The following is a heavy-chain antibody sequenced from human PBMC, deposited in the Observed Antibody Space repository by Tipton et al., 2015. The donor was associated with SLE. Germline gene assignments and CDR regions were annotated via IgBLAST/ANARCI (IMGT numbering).Heavy chain of an antibody. CDR2: IKHDGSQQ. CDR3: VKDTSGGEGDYFDY. D-gene: IGHD4-23*01. CDR1: GFTFSDYW. V-gene: IGHV3-7*03. Sequence: SLRLSCVGSGFTFSDYWMTWVRQVPGMGLEWVALIKHDGSQQDYVDSVKGRFTIFRDNARNSLYLQMNSLRAEDTAIYYCVKDTSGGEGDYFDYWGQGTLVTVSS. J-gene: IGHJ4*02.